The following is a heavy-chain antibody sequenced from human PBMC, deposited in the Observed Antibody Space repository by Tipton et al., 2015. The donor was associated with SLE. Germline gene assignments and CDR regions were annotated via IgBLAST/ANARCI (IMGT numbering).Heavy chain of an antibody. Sequence: TLSLTCTVSGGSISSDYWTWIRQPPGKGLEWIGSIFYSGSTTYNPSLKSRVTMSVDTPKNQFSLKLTSVTAADTAVYYCARGPMWAPLCEFWGQGTLVTVSS. CDR1: GGSISSDY. D-gene: IGHD3-10*02. V-gene: IGHV4-59*01. J-gene: IGHJ4*02. CDR3: ARGPMWAPLCEF. CDR2: IFYSGST.